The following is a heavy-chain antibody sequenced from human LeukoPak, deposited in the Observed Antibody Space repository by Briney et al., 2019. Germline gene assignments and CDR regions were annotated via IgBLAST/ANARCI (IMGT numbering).Heavy chain of an antibody. J-gene: IGHJ4*02. D-gene: IGHD3-10*01. Sequence: GGSLRLSCAASGFTFSSYEMNWVRQAPGKGLEWVSYISGSGSTIYYADSVKGRFTISRDNAKNSLYLQMNSLRAEDTAVYYCARTMPAMVRGTAFDYWGQGTLVTVSS. CDR1: GFTFSSYE. CDR3: ARTMPAMVRGTAFDY. V-gene: IGHV3-48*03. CDR2: ISGSGSTI.